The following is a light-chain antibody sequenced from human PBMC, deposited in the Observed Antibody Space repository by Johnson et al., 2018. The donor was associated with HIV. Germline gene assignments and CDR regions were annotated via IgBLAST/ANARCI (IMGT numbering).Light chain of an antibody. V-gene: IGLV1-51*01. CDR3: GTWDSSLSAYV. Sequence: VLTQPPSVSAAPGQKVTISCSGSNSHIGNNYVSWYQQLPGTAPKLLIYDNNKRPSGIRDRFSGSKSGTSATLGITGLQTGDEADYYCGTWDSSLSAYVIGTGTKVTVL. J-gene: IGLJ1*01. CDR1: NSHIGNNY. CDR2: DNN.